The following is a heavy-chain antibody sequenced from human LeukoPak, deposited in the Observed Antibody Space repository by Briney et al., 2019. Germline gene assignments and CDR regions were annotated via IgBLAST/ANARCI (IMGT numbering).Heavy chain of an antibody. CDR2: IGARFET. J-gene: IGHJ4*02. D-gene: IGHD1/OR15-1a*01. Sequence: GGSLRLSCAASGFIFSNFAMTWVRQAPGKGLEWVAIIGARFETFYADSVKGRFTISRDNSKNTVSLEMTSLRGEDSAIYFCAKRGPGTLAGSFDYWGQGRLVTVSS. CDR3: AKRGPGTLAGSFDY. V-gene: IGHV3-23*01. CDR1: GFIFSNFA.